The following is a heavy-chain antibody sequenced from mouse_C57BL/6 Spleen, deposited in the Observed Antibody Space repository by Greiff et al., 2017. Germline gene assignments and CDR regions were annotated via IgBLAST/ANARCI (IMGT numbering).Heavy chain of an antibody. J-gene: IGHJ4*01. D-gene: IGHD2-12*01. Sequence: EVKLVESGGGLVQPGGSLSLSCAASGFTFTDYYMSWVRQPPGKALEWLGFIRNKANGYTTEYSASVKGRFTISRDNSQSILYLRMNALRAEDSATYYCARYAYSYAMDYWGQGTAVTGSS. CDR3: ARYAYSYAMDY. V-gene: IGHV7-3*01. CDR2: IRNKANGYTT. CDR1: GFTFTDYY.